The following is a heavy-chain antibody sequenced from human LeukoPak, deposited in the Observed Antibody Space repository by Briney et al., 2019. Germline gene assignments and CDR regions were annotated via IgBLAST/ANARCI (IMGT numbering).Heavy chain of an antibody. CDR2: ISSDGGSS. V-gene: IGHV3-74*01. CDR1: GFTHCHYH. D-gene: IGHD3-10*01. J-gene: IGHJ4*01. CDR3: VRDKTRDYYDFDY. Sequence: PGGSLSLFCAASGFTHCHYHMLWPRHAPAKGLVWVSRISSDGGSSTYADSVEGRFTFSRDNAKNTLYQQMNSLRAEDTAVYYCVRDKTRDYYDFDYWG.